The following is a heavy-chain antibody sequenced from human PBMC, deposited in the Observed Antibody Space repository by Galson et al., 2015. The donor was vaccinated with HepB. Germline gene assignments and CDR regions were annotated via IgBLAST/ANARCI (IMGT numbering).Heavy chain of an antibody. Sequence: SLRLSCAASGFTFSSYAMSWVRQAPGKGLEWVSGSSGSGGSTYFADSVKGRFTISRDNSKNTLYLQMNSLRAEDTAVYYCARRLFDPRGGLPGQYYYYGMDVWGQGTTVTVSS. CDR3: ARRLFDPRGGLPGQYYYYGMDV. D-gene: IGHD3-16*01. J-gene: IGHJ6*02. CDR1: GFTFSSYA. CDR2: SSGSGGST. V-gene: IGHV3-23*01.